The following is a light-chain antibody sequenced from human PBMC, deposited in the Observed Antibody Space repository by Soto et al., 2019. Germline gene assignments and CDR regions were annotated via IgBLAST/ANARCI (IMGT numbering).Light chain of an antibody. CDR1: SGDVGIYDY. V-gene: IGLV2-11*01. J-gene: IGLJ3*02. CDR2: DVT. Sequence: QSVLTQPRSVSGSPGQSVTISCTGTSGDVGIYDYVSWYQQRPGEAPKLLFYDVTKRPSGVPDRFSGSKSGNTASLTISGLQAEDEADYYCCSYAGSYTWVFGGGTKLTVL. CDR3: CSYAGSYTWV.